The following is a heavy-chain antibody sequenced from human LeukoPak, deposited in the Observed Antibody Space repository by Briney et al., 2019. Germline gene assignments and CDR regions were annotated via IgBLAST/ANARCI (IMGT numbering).Heavy chain of an antibody. D-gene: IGHD1-26*01. CDR3: ARGTYGLRIDNWFDP. CDR2: INPDGSST. J-gene: IGHJ5*02. Sequence: GSLRLSCAASGFTFSSYWMHWVRQAPGKGLVWVSRINPDGSSTTYADSVKGRFTISRDNAKNTLYLQMNSLGAEDTAVYYCARGTYGLRIDNWFDPWGQGTLVTVSS. V-gene: IGHV3-74*01. CDR1: GFTFSSYW.